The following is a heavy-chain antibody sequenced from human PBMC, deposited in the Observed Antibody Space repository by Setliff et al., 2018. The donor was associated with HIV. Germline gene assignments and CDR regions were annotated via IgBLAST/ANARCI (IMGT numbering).Heavy chain of an antibody. Sequence: SETLSLTCTVSGASLYSGDYSWSWVRQHPGRGLEWIGYTYFRGSTYYNPSLKSRVVISVDTSKNQFSLKLSSLTAADTAVYYCARAPITILGETELRAVGGAFYVWGQGTLVTVSS. CDR3: ARAPITILGETELRAVGGAFYV. D-gene: IGHD3-3*01. CDR1: GASLYSGDYS. J-gene: IGHJ3*01. CDR2: TYFRGST. V-gene: IGHV4-31*03.